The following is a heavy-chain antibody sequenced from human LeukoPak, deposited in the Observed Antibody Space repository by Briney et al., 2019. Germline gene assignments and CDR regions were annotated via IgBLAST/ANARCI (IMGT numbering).Heavy chain of an antibody. CDR1: GFTFTSYA. CDR3: AKMPRSAATTDY. Sequence: GGSLRLSCAASGFTFTSYAMSWVRQAPGKGLEWVSAITGTGGSTYYAASVKGRFTVSRDNSKNTLYLQMNSLRAEDTAVYYCAKMPRSAATTDYWGQGTLVTVSS. CDR2: ITGTGGST. J-gene: IGHJ4*02. D-gene: IGHD5-24*01. V-gene: IGHV3-23*01.